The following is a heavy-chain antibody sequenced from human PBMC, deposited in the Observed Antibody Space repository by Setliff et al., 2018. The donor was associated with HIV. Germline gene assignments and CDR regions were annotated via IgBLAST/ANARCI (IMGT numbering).Heavy chain of an antibody. Sequence: SETLSLTCTVSGYSISSGYYWGWIRQPPGKGLEWIGSIYHSGGTYYNPSLKSRVTISVDTSKNQFSLKLSSVTAADTAVYYCARTWKLPPVYGMDVWGQGTTVTVSS. CDR1: GYSISSGYY. V-gene: IGHV4-38-2*02. CDR2: IYHSGGT. J-gene: IGHJ6*02. CDR3: ARTWKLPPVYGMDV. D-gene: IGHD1-1*01.